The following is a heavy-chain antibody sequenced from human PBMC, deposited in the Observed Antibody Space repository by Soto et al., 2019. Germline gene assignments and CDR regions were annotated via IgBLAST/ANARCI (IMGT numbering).Heavy chain of an antibody. V-gene: IGHV1-2*04. CDR3: ARRGVYCTNGVCYYPFDY. CDR1: GYTFTGYY. Sequence: QVQLVQSGAEVKKPGASVKVSCKASGYTFTGYYMHWVRQAPGQGLEWMGWISPNSGGTNYAQKFQGWVTMTRDTSISTAYMELSRLRSDDTAVYYCARRGVYCTNGVCYYPFDYWGQGTLVTVSS. CDR2: ISPNSGGT. D-gene: IGHD2-8*01. J-gene: IGHJ4*02.